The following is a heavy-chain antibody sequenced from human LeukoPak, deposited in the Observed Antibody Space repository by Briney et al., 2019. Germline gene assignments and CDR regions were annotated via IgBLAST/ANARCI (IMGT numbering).Heavy chain of an antibody. D-gene: IGHD5-12*01. Sequence: SQTLSLTCAISGDSVSSNSATWNWIRQSPSRGLEWLGSLYYRAKGSDDYAVSVRSPITIKSDTSKNQVSLQLNSVTPEDTAVYYCAREGGYSGYGFDYWGQGALVTVSS. CDR2: LYYRAKGSD. V-gene: IGHV6-1*01. CDR3: AREGGYSGYGFDY. J-gene: IGHJ4*02. CDR1: GDSVSSNSAT.